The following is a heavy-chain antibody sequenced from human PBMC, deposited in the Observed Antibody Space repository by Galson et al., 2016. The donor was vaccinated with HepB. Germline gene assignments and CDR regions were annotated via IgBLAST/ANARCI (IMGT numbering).Heavy chain of an antibody. Sequence: SLRLSCAASGFTFSSYGMHWVRQAPGKGLEWVSYILSSGSTLYYADSVKGRFTISRDNAKNSLHLQINSLRAEDTAVYYCAREWATGLPDSWGQGSLVTVSS. CDR2: ILSSGSTL. CDR1: GFTFSSYG. J-gene: IGHJ4*02. V-gene: IGHV3-48*03. D-gene: IGHD1-14*01. CDR3: AREWATGLPDS.